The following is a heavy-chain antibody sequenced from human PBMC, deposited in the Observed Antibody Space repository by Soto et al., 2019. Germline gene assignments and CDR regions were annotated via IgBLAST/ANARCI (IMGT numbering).Heavy chain of an antibody. D-gene: IGHD6-13*01. J-gene: IGHJ6*02. CDR3: ARLRQQLSHGYYYGMDV. Sequence: GESLKISCKGSGYSFTSYWIGWVRQMPGKGLEWMGIIYPGDSDTRYSPSFQGQVTISADKSISTAYLQWSSLKASDTAMYYCARLRQQLSHGYYYGMDVWGQGTTVTVSS. CDR2: IYPGDSDT. CDR1: GYSFTSYW. V-gene: IGHV5-51*01.